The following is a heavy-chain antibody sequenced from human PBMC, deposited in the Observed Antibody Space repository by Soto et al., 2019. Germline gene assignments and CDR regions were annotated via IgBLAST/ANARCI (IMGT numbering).Heavy chain of an antibody. CDR1: GGSISSYY. J-gene: IGHJ6*02. CDR3: AGCPYYYYYYGMDV. Sequence: WETLSLTCTVSGGSISSYYWSWIRQPAGKGLEWIGRIYTSGSTNYNPSLKSRVTMSVDTSKNQFSLKLSSVTAADTAVYYCAGCPYYYYYYGMDVWGQGTTVTVSS. CDR2: IYTSGST. V-gene: IGHV4-4*07.